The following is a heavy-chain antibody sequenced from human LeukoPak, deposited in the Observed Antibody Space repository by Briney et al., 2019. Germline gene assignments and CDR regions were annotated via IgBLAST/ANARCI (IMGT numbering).Heavy chain of an antibody. CDR3: ARATGTWGHDGFDI. CDR1: GYTFTGYY. Sequence: ASVKVSCKASGYTFTGYYIHWVRQAPGQGLEWMGWINPNSGGTNYAQKFQGRVTMTRDTSISTAYMELNSLRSDDTAVYYCARATGTWGHDGFDIWGQETMVTVSS. CDR2: INPNSGGT. D-gene: IGHD3-16*01. V-gene: IGHV1-2*02. J-gene: IGHJ3*02.